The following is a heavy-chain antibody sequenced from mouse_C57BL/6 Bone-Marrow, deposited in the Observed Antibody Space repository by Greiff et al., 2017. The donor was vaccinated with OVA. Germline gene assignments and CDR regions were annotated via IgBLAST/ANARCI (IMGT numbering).Heavy chain of an antibody. CDR1: GFTFSDFY. Sequence: EVNVVESGGGLVQSGRSLRLSCATSGFTFSDFYMEWVRQAPGKGLEWIAASRNKANDYTTEYSASVKGRFIVSRDTSQSILYLQMNALRAEDTAIYYCARGDDYAAMDYWGQGTSVTVSS. V-gene: IGHV7-1*01. J-gene: IGHJ4*01. CDR2: SRNKANDYTT. CDR3: ARGDDYAAMDY.